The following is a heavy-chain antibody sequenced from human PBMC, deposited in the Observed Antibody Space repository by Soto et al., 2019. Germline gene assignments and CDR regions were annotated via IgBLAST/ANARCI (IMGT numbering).Heavy chain of an antibody. CDR3: ARVYYYDSSGLHFFNY. J-gene: IGHJ4*02. CDR2: IYYSGST. CDR1: GVSINSTFYY. Sequence: SETLSLTCTVSGVSINSTFYYWGWIRQPPGKGLEWIGSIYYSGSTSYNPSLESRVTISVDTSKNQFSLKLSSVTAADTAIYYCARVYYYDSSGLHFFNYWGQGTLVTVSS. V-gene: IGHV4-39*02. D-gene: IGHD3-22*01.